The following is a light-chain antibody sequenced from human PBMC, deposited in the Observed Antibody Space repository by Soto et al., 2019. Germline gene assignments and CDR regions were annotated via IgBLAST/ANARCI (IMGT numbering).Light chain of an antibody. J-gene: IGLJ1*01. Sequence: QSALTQPASMSGSPGQSITLSCTGTSSDVGGYDYVSWYQQLPGKAPKLLIYDVNNRPSGVSHRFSGSKSGNTASLTISGLQAEDEDDYYCSSYKGSSTFVFGTGTKVTVL. CDR1: SSDVGGYDY. CDR2: DVN. V-gene: IGLV2-14*01. CDR3: SSYKGSSTFV.